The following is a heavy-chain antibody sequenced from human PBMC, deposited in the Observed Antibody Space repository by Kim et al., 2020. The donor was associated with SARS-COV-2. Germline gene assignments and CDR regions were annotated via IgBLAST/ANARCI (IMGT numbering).Heavy chain of an antibody. D-gene: IGHD5-18*01. V-gene: IGHV1-46*01. J-gene: IGHJ5*02. CDR3: ARVSRLHSEINWFDP. CDR2: INPSGGST. CDR1: GYTFTSYY. Sequence: ASVKVSCKASGYTFTSYYMHWVRQAPGQGLEWMGIINPSGGSTSYAQKFQGRVTMTRDTSTSTVYMELSSLRSEDTAVYYCARVSRLHSEINWFDPWGQGTLVTVSS.